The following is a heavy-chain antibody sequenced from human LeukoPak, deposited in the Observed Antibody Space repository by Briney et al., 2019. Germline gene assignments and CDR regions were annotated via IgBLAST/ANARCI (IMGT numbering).Heavy chain of an antibody. V-gene: IGHV3-23*01. CDR1: GFTFSSYA. CDR3: AKVTPPAYYYDSSGGY. D-gene: IGHD3-22*01. J-gene: IGHJ4*02. Sequence: GGSLRLSCAASGFTFSSYAMSWVRQAPGKGLEWVSAISGSGGSTYCADSVKGRFTISRDNSKNTLYLQINSLRAEDTAVYYCAKVTPPAYYYDSSGGYWGQGTLVTVSS. CDR2: ISGSGGST.